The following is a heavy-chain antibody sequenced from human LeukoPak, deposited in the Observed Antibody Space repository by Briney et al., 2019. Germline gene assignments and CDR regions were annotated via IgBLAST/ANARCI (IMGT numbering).Heavy chain of an antibody. J-gene: IGHJ4*02. Sequence: PSQTLSLTCTVSGGSISSGSDYWSWIRRPAGKGLEWIGRIYTSGSTDYNPSLKSRVTISVDTSKNQFSLKLSSVTAADTAVYYCARSPYCTKGVCYSRYYFDYWGQGTLVTVSS. CDR2: IYTSGST. CDR1: GGSISSGSDY. V-gene: IGHV4-61*02. CDR3: ARSPYCTKGVCYSRYYFDY. D-gene: IGHD2-8*01.